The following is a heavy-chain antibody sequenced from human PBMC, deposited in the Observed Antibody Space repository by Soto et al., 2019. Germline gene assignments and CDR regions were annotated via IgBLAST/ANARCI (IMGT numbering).Heavy chain of an antibody. D-gene: IGHD1-26*01. V-gene: IGHV5-51*01. CDR2: IHPGDSDT. J-gene: IGHJ4*02. CDR3: ARDHSFDY. Sequence: GESLKISCKGSGYSFTNYWIGWVRQMPGRGLEWMGLIHPGDSDTRYSPSFQGQVTISADKSISTAYLQWTSLKASDTAMYYCARDHSFDYWGQGTLVTVSS. CDR1: GYSFTNYW.